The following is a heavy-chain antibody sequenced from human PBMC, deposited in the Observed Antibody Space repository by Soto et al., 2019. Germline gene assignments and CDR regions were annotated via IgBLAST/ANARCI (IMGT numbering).Heavy chain of an antibody. Sequence: EVQLLESGGGLVQPGGSLRLSCAVSGFSFSNSAMTWVRQAPGQGLEWVSGISGSGDITYNTDYVKGRFAISRDTSKNVVYLQMRSLRAEDTAVYYCAKVPQWVLRYHDCFFDYWGQGTLVTVSS. D-gene: IGHD3-9*01. V-gene: IGHV3-23*01. CDR1: GFSFSNSA. J-gene: IGHJ4*02. CDR3: AKVPQWVLRYHDCFFDY. CDR2: ISGSGDIT.